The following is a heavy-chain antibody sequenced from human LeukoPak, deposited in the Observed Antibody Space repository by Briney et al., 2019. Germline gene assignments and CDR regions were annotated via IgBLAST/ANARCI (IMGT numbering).Heavy chain of an antibody. J-gene: IGHJ4*02. CDR3: ARELFGSSSWYGGRRNRNKYFDY. CDR1: GGSNSGNY. CDR2: IYYIGST. V-gene: IGHV4-59*01. D-gene: IGHD6-13*01. Sequence: SETLSLTCAVSGGSNSGNYWSWIRQPPGKGLEWIGYIYYIGSTNYNPSLKSRVTMSVDTSKNQFSLKLNSVTAADTAVYYCARELFGSSSWYGGRRNRNKYFDYWGQGTLVTVSS.